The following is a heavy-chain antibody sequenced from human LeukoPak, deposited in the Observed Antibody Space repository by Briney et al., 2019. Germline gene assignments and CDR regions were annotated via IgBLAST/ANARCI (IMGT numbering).Heavy chain of an antibody. CDR1: GYSFTSYW. Sequence: GESLKISCKGSGYSFTSYWIGWVRQMPGKGLEWMGIIYPGDSDTRYSPSFQGQVTISADKSISTAYLQWSSLKASDTAMYYCASLDYDILTGDAFDIWGQGTMVTVSS. V-gene: IGHV5-51*01. D-gene: IGHD3-9*01. CDR3: ASLDYDILTGDAFDI. CDR2: IYPGDSDT. J-gene: IGHJ3*02.